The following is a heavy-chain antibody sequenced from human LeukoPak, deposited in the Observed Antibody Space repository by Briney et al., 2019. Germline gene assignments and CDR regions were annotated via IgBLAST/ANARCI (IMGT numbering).Heavy chain of an antibody. CDR3: ARGDIVVVPAAIKFYYYYMDV. CDR1: GYTFTSYD. J-gene: IGHJ6*03. CDR2: VNPNSGNT. V-gene: IGHV1-8*03. Sequence: ASVKVSCKASGYTFTSYDINWVRQATGQGLEWMGWVNPNSGNTGYAQKFQGRVTITRNTSISTAYMELSSLRSEDTAVYYCARGDIVVVPAAIKFYYYYMDVWGKGTTVTVSS. D-gene: IGHD2-2*02.